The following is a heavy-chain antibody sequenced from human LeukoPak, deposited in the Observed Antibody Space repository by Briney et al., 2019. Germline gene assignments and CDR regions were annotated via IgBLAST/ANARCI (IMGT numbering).Heavy chain of an antibody. CDR1: GVSISTSNYY. D-gene: IGHD3-10*01. V-gene: IGHV4-39*07. Sequence: SETLSLTCTVSGVSISTSNYYWGWIRQPPGKGLEWIGNIFYSGSTYYSPSLRSRVTISLDTSRNQFSLKLNSVTAADTAVYYCAKSNGYGLVDSCGQGTMVTVSS. CDR3: AKSNGYGLVDS. J-gene: IGHJ3*01. CDR2: IFYSGST.